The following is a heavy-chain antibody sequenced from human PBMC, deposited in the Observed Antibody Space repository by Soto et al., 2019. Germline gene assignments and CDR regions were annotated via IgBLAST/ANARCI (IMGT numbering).Heavy chain of an antibody. Sequence: SETLSLTCTVSGDSVISETYYWSWIRQPPGKGLEWIGYIYYSGTAKYIPSLESRVIISIDTSKSQFSLKLNSVTAADTAMYYCARLAISGTPRFDYWGQGTPVTVSP. V-gene: IGHV4-61*01. J-gene: IGHJ4*02. CDR2: IYYSGTA. D-gene: IGHD1-20*01. CDR1: GDSVISETYY. CDR3: ARLAISGTPRFDY.